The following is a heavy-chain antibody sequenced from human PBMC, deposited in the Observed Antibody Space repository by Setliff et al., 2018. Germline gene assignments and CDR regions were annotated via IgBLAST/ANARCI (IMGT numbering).Heavy chain of an antibody. V-gene: IGHV4-34*01. D-gene: IGHD2-15*01. CDR1: GGSFSGYY. CDR3: ARASVVHAIAVGY. J-gene: IGHJ4*02. CDR2: INHSGST. Sequence: TLSLTCAVYGGSFSGYYWSWIRQPPGKGLEWIGEINHSGSTNYNPSLKSRVTISVDTSKNQFSLKLSSVTAADTAVYYCARASVVHAIAVGYWGQGTLVTVSS.